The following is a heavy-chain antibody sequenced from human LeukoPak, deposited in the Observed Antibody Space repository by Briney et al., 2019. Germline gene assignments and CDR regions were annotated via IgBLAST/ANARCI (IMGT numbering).Heavy chain of an antibody. V-gene: IGHV4-59*08. CDR2: IYYSGST. CDR3: ARHSLTTVFSRGYYFDY. J-gene: IGHJ4*02. CDR1: GGSISSYY. Sequence: SETLSLTCTVSGGSISSYYWSWIRQPPGKGLEWIGYIYYSGSTNYNPSLKSRVTISVDTSKNQFSLKLSSVTAADTAVYYCARHSLTTVFSRGYYFDYWGQGTLVTVSS. D-gene: IGHD4-17*01.